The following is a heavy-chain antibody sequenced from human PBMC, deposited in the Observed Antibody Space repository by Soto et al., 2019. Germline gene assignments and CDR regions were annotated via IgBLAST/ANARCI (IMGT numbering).Heavy chain of an antibody. J-gene: IGHJ6*02. CDR1: GFTFSSYG. Sequence: PGGSLRLSCAAPGFTFSSYGMHWVRQAPGKGLEWVAVISYDGSNKYYADSVKGRFTISRDNSKNTLYLQMNSLRAEDTAVYYCAKDGGYSSENYYYYYGMDVWGQGTTVTVSS. D-gene: IGHD6-25*01. CDR2: ISYDGSNK. V-gene: IGHV3-30*18. CDR3: AKDGGYSSENYYYYYGMDV.